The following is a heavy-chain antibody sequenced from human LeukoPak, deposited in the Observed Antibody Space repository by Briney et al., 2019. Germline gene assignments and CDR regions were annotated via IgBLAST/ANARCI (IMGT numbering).Heavy chain of an antibody. CDR1: GFTFSSYS. D-gene: IGHD6-13*01. CDR3: ARGRRIAAAGTLGMDV. CDR2: ISSSSSTI. J-gene: IGHJ6*02. V-gene: IGHV3-48*04. Sequence: GGSLRLSCAASGFTFSSYSMNWVRQAPGKGLEWVSYISSSSSTIYYADSVKGRFTISRDNAKNSLYLQMNSLRAEDTAVYYCARGRRIAAAGTLGMDVWGQGTTVTVSS.